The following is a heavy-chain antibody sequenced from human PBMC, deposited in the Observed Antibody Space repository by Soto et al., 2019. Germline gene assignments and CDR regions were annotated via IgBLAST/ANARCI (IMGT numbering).Heavy chain of an antibody. J-gene: IGHJ5*02. CDR3: ARSGFP. CDR1: GGSINSGGYY. CDR2: IYYSWST. Sequence: QVQLQESGPGLVKPSQTMSLTCTVSGGSINSGGYYWSWIRRHPWKCLEWIGYIYYSWSTYYNLSFDSRVTISLYTSTNRCSLKQISVTAAETAVYYCARSGFPWGQGTLGTVSS. V-gene: IGHV4-31*03. D-gene: IGHD1-26*01.